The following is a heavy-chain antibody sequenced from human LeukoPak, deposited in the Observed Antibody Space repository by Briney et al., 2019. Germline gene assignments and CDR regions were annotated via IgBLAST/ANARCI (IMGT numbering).Heavy chain of an antibody. CDR3: ARDVKYYYDSSGYDY. V-gene: IGHV1-2*02. CDR1: GYTFTGYY. CDR2: INPNSGGT. D-gene: IGHD3-22*01. J-gene: IGHJ4*02. Sequence: ASVKVSCKASGYTFTGYYMHWVRQAPGQGLEWMGWINPNSGGTNYAQKFQGRVTMTRDTSISTAYMELSRLRSDDTAVYYCARDVKYYYDSSGYDYWGQGTLVTVSS.